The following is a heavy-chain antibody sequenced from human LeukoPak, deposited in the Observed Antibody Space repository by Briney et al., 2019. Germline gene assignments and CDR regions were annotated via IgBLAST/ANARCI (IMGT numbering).Heavy chain of an antibody. Sequence: ASVKVSCKASGYTFTSYYMHWVRQAPGQGLEWMGIINPSGGSTTYAQKFQGRVTMTRDMSPSTVYMELSSLRSEDTAVYYCARVSGDYSMPFDYWGQGTLVTVSS. J-gene: IGHJ4*02. CDR1: GYTFTSYY. D-gene: IGHD2/OR15-2a*01. CDR2: INPSGGST. V-gene: IGHV1-46*01. CDR3: ARVSGDYSMPFDY.